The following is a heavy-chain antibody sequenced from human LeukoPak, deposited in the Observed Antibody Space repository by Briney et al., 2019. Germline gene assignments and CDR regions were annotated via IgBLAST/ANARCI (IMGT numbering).Heavy chain of an antibody. CDR2: ISPSGGST. CDR3: ARDNSVRDEAWWFNP. CDR1: GYTFTSNY. V-gene: IGHV1-46*01. D-gene: IGHD5-24*01. Sequence: WASVKVSCKAFGYTFTSNYMHWVRQAPGQGPEWMGVISPSGGSTTYAQKFQGRVTLTRDMSTSTDYLELSSLRSEDTAVYYWARDNSVRDEAWWFNPWGQGTLVTVSS. J-gene: IGHJ5*02.